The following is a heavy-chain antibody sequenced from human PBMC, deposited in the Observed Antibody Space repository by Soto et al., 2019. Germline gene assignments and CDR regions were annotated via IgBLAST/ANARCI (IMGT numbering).Heavy chain of an antibody. Sequence: GESLKISCKGSGYSFTSYWIGWVRQMPGKGLEWMGIIYPGDSDTRYSPSFQGQVTISADKSISTAYLQCSSLKASDTAMYYCARLWFGELLVSPWDVWGKGTTVTVSS. D-gene: IGHD3-10*01. CDR1: GYSFTSYW. CDR2: IYPGDSDT. V-gene: IGHV5-51*01. J-gene: IGHJ6*04. CDR3: ARLWFGELLVSPWDV.